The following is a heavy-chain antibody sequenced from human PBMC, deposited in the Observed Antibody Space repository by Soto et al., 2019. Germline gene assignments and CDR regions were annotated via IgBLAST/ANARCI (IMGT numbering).Heavy chain of an antibody. V-gene: IGHV3-23*01. Sequence: GGSLRLSCAASGFTFSTYAMSWVRQAPGKGLEWVSAIRGSGDTTYYADSVKGRFTISRDNSKNTLYLQMDSLRAEDTAVFYCAKDGGGGFIAGIDYWGQGTLVTVSS. J-gene: IGHJ4*02. CDR3: AKDGGGGFIAGIDY. CDR2: IRGSGDTT. D-gene: IGHD3-16*01. CDR1: GFTFSTYA.